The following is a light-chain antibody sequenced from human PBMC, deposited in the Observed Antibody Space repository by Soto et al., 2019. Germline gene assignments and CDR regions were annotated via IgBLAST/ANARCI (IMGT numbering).Light chain of an antibody. CDR1: QSVSNN. Sequence: ERVMAQSTATLSVSPGERATLSCRASQSVSNNLAWYQQKSGQAPRLLIYGASTRATGIPARFSGSGSGTEFTLTISSLQSEDFAVYYCQQYNYWPPLTFGQGTKVDI. J-gene: IGKJ1*01. CDR2: GAS. V-gene: IGKV3-15*01. CDR3: QQYNYWPPLT.